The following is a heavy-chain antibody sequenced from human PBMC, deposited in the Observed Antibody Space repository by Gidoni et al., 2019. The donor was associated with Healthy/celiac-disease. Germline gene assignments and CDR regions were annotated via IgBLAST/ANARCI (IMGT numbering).Heavy chain of an antibody. J-gene: IGHJ4*02. V-gene: IGHV1-18*01. D-gene: IGHD3-3*01. Sequence: QVQLVQSGAEVKKPGASVKVSCKASGYTFTSYGISWVPQAPGQGLEWMGWIRAYNGNTNYAQKLQGRVTMTTDTSTSTAYMELRSLRSDDTAVYYCARSRGPDYDFWSGYSGRRHPFDYWGQGTLVTVSS. CDR3: ARSRGPDYDFWSGYSGRRHPFDY. CDR1: GYTFTSYG. CDR2: IRAYNGNT.